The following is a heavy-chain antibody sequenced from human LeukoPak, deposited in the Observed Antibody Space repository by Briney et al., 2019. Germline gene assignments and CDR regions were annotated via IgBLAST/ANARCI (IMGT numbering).Heavy chain of an antibody. J-gene: IGHJ3*01. D-gene: IGHD3-22*01. Sequence: GASVKVPCKASGYTFTSYYMHWVRQAPGQGLEWMGIINPSGGSTSYAQKFQGRVTMTRDTSTSTVYMELSSLRSEDTAVYYCAKMGPGSGYFDAFDLWGQGTMVTVSS. CDR2: INPSGGST. V-gene: IGHV1-46*01. CDR3: AKMGPGSGYFDAFDL. CDR1: GYTFTSYY.